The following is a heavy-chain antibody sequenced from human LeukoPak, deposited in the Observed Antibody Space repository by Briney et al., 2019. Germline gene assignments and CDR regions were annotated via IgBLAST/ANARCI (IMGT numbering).Heavy chain of an antibody. V-gene: IGHV3-64D*06. CDR3: VKDLVPYNWNDAGSDY. Sequence: GGSLRLSCSASGFTFSSYAMHWVRQAPGKGLEYASAISSNGGSTYYADSVKGRFTISRDNSKNTLYLQMSSLRAEDTAVYYCVKDLVPYNWNDAGSDYWGQGTLVTVSS. D-gene: IGHD1-1*01. CDR2: ISSNGGST. CDR1: GFTFSSYA. J-gene: IGHJ4*02.